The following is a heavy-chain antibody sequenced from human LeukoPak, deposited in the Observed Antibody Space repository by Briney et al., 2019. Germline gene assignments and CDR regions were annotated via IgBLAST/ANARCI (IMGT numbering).Heavy chain of an antibody. CDR3: ARDLGITSAYYYYYMDV. CDR1: GYTFTSYG. CDR2: ISAYNGNT. D-gene: IGHD1-14*01. J-gene: IGHJ6*03. V-gene: IGHV1-18*01. Sequence: GASVKVSCEASGYTFTSYGISWVRQAPGQGLEWMGWISAYNGNTNYAQKLQGRVTMTTDTSTSTAYMELRSLRSDDTAVYYCARDLGITSAYYYYYMDVWGKGTTVTVSS.